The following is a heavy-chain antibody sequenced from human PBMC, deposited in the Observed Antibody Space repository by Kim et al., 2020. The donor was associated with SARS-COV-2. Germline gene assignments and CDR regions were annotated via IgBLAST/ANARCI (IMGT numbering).Heavy chain of an antibody. CDR3: ARADWFDP. V-gene: IGHV4-34*01. CDR1: GGSFSGYY. J-gene: IGHJ5*02. CDR2: INHSGST. Sequence: SETLSLTCAVYGGSFSGYYWSWIRQPPGKGLEWIGEINHSGSTNYNPSLKSRVTISVDTSKNQFSLKLSSVTAADTAVYYCARADWFDPWGQGTLVTVSS.